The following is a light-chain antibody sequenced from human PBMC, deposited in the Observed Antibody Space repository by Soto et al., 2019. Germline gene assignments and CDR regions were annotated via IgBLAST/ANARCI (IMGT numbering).Light chain of an antibody. CDR2: DAS. Sequence: DIQMTQSPSTLSASVGDRVTIACRASQSISEFLAWYQRKPGKAPELLIYDASNLETGVPSRFSGSGSGTEFTLTITSLQPDDFASYCCQQYSGYPLTFGGGTRVEIK. J-gene: IGKJ4*01. V-gene: IGKV1-5*01. CDR1: QSISEF. CDR3: QQYSGYPLT.